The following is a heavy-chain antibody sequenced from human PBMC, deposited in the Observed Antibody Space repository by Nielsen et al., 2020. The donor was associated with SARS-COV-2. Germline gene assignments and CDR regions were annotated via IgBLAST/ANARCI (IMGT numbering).Heavy chain of an antibody. CDR2: IYYSGST. J-gene: IGHJ6*03. CDR3: ARRGGPYGDYYYYFYMDV. D-gene: IGHD4-17*01. CDR1: GGSINSGGYY. V-gene: IGHV4-31*03. Sequence: SETLSLTCTVSGGSINSGGYYWSWIRQLPGKGLEWIGFIYYSGSTYYNPSLKSRVTISVGTSKNQFSLELTSVTAADTAVYYCARRGGPYGDYYYYFYMDVWGRGTTVTVSS.